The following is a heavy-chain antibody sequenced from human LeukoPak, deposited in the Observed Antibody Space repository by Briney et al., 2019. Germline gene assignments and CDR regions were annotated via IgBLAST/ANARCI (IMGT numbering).Heavy chain of an antibody. Sequence: SETLSLTCTVSGGSISSSSYYWGWIRQPPGEGLEWIGSIYYSGSTYYNPSLKSRVTISVDTSKNQFSLKLSSVTAADTAVYYCAGLSSSKRPAKGYYYYYYMDVWGKGTTVTISS. CDR3: AGLSSSKRPAKGYYYYYYMDV. CDR1: GGSISSSSYY. CDR2: IYYSGST. J-gene: IGHJ6*03. D-gene: IGHD6-13*01. V-gene: IGHV4-39*07.